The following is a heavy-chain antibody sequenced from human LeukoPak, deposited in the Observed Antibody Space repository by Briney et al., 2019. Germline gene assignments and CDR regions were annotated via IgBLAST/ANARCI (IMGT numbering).Heavy chain of an antibody. CDR1: VECVSGYY. V-gene: IGHV4-34*01. J-gene: IGHJ4*02. D-gene: IGHD2-2*01. CDR3: ARVGVYCSSRSCPKRYYFDY. Sequence: SETLSLTCAVYVECVSGYYWRWIRQPPGKGLEWIGEIHHSGSNNYNPSLESRVTLSLDTSKNPLSLGLTSVTAADTAVYYCARVGVYCSSRSCPKRYYFDYWGQGTLVTVSS. CDR2: IHHSGSN.